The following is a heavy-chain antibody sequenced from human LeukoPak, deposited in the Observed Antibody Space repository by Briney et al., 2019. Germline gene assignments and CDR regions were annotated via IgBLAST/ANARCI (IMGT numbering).Heavy chain of an antibody. V-gene: IGHV3-21*01. J-gene: IGHJ4*02. CDR3: ARDQGVGAVDY. CDR2: ISSSSSYI. CDR1: GFTFSNYS. Sequence: PGGSLRLSYAASGFTFSNYSMNWVRQAPGKGLEWVSSISSSSSYIYYADSVKGRFTISRDNAKNSLYLHMNSLRAEDTAVYYCARDQGVGAVDYWGQGTLVTVSS. D-gene: IGHD1-26*01.